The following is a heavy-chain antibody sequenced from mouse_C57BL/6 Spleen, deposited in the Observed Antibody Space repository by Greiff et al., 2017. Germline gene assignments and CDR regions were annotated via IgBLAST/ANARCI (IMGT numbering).Heavy chain of an antibody. V-gene: IGHV1-76*01. CDR3: ARSGYYYAMDY. Sequence: QVQLQQSGAELVRPGASVKLSCKASGYTFTDYYINWVKQRPGQGLEWIARIYPGSGNTYYNEKFKGKATLTAEKSSSTAYMQLSSLTSEASAVYFCARSGYYYAMDYWGQGTSVTVSS. D-gene: IGHD3-1*01. CDR2: IYPGSGNT. CDR1: GYTFTDYY. J-gene: IGHJ4*01.